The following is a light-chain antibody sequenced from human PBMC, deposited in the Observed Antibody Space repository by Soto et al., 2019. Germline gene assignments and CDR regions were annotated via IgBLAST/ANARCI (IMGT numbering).Light chain of an antibody. V-gene: IGKV1-27*01. CDR1: QGIIDY. J-gene: IGKJ1*01. CDR2: AAS. Sequence: DIQRTQSPSSLSASVGDRITITCGASQGIIDYVAWYQQKPGKAPKLLIYAASTLKSGVPSRFSCSGSGTDFTLTISSLQPEDVANYFCQKYNSAPLSFGQGTKVEIK. CDR3: QKYNSAPLS.